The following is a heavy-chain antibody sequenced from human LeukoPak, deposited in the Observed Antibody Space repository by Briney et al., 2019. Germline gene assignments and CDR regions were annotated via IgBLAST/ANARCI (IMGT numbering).Heavy chain of an antibody. Sequence: PGGSLRLSCAASGFTVSNNYMSWVRQAPGTGLEWVSVIYSGGSIYYADSVKGRFTISRDNAKNSLYLQLNSLRAEDTAVYSCTRVCFMGGGDCLDYWGQGTLVTVSS. CDR1: GFTVSNNY. CDR3: TRVCFMGGGDCLDY. D-gene: IGHD2-21*02. J-gene: IGHJ4*02. CDR2: IYSGGSI. V-gene: IGHV3-66*01.